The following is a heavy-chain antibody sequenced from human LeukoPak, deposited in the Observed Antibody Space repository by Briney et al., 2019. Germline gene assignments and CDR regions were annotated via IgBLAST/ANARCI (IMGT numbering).Heavy chain of an antibody. V-gene: IGHV1-69*13. CDR1: GYTFTSYG. D-gene: IGHD6-13*01. CDR3: ASMVGYSSSWYGNEVGYYYYGMDV. Sequence: ASVKVSCEASGYTFTSYGISWVRQAPGQGLEWMGGIIPIFGTANYAQKFQGRVTITADESTSTAYMELSSLRSEDTAVYYCASMVGYSSSWYGNEVGYYYYGMDVWGQGTTVTVSS. J-gene: IGHJ6*02. CDR2: IIPIFGTA.